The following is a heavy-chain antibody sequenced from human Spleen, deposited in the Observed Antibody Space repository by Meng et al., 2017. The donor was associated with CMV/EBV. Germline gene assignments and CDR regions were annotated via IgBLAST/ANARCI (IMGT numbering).Heavy chain of an antibody. J-gene: IGHJ3*02. CDR1: GGSISSYY. CDR3: AGPDDMGSSPHDPFDM. Sequence: SETLSLTCTVSGGSISSYYWRWIRQPPGKGLEWIGYINYSGSTKYNPSLKSRVIISGDTSKNHFSLKLTSVTAADTAMYYCAGPDDMGSSPHDPFDMWGQGTMVTVSS. V-gene: IGHV4-59*01. D-gene: IGHD1-1*01. CDR2: INYSGST.